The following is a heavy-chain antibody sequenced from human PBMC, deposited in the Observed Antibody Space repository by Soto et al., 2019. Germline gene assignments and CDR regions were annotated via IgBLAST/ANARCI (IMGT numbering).Heavy chain of an antibody. CDR3: ARGRECELPSNWFDS. Sequence: EVHLVESGGGLVHPGGSLRLSCAASGFTFSTYWMHWVRQAPGKGLVWVSRINSDGSSTSHAASVKGRFTISRDNAKDPLYLQMNSLRAEDTAVYYCARGRECELPSNWFDSWGQGIPVTVSS. D-gene: IGHD1-26*01. V-gene: IGHV3-74*01. CDR1: GFTFSTYW. J-gene: IGHJ5*01. CDR2: INSDGSST.